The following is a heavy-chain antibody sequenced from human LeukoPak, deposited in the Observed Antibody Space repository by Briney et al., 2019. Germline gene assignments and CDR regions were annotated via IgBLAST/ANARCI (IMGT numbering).Heavy chain of an antibody. Sequence: SETLSLTCTVSGASISSYYWSWIRQPPGKGLEWIGYKYYSGSTNYSPSLRSRVTISVDTSKNEFSLKLRSVTAADTAEYYCARVTGYMIEDYFDYWGQGTLVTVSS. D-gene: IGHD3-22*01. CDR2: KYYSGST. CDR1: GASISSYY. J-gene: IGHJ4*02. V-gene: IGHV4-59*01. CDR3: ARVTGYMIEDYFDY.